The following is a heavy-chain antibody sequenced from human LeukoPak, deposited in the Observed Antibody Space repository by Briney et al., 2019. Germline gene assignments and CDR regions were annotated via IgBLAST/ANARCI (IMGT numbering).Heavy chain of an antibody. V-gene: IGHV4-30-4*01. Sequence: SETLSLTCSVSGVSVNNDDSYWSWIRQPPGKGLEWIGYIYYSGSAYYNPSVKSRVSISVDLSKNQFSLKLRSVTAADTAVYYCARGYSNGGDFDHWGQGTLVIVSS. D-gene: IGHD6-19*01. J-gene: IGHJ4*02. CDR2: IYYSGSA. CDR1: GVSVNNDDSY. CDR3: ARGYSNGGDFDH.